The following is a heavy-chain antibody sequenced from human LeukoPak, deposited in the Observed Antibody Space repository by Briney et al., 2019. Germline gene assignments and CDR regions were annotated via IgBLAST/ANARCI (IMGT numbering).Heavy chain of an antibody. CDR3: ARHAYDYVWGSYRQYYFDY. CDR1: GGSFSGYY. D-gene: IGHD3-16*02. Sequence: KPSETLSLTCAVYGGSFSGYYWSWIRQPPGKGLEWIGEINHSGSTNYNPSLKSRVTISVDTSKNQFSLKLSSVTAADTAVYYCARHAYDYVWGSYRQYYFDYWGQGTLVTVSS. V-gene: IGHV4-34*01. J-gene: IGHJ4*02. CDR2: INHSGST.